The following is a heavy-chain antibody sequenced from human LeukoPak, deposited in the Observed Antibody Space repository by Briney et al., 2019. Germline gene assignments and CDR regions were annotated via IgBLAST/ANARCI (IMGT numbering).Heavy chain of an antibody. D-gene: IGHD3-22*01. Sequence: GASLTLSCAASGFTFSNYAMQWVRPAAGKGLEYVSAISSNGGSTYYANSVKGRFTISRDNSKNTLYLQMGSLRAEDMAVYYCARWGSVWDYYDSSDYYFDYWGQGTLVTVSS. V-gene: IGHV3-64*01. CDR1: GFTFSNYA. CDR2: ISSNGGST. J-gene: IGHJ4*02. CDR3: ARWGSVWDYYDSSDYYFDY.